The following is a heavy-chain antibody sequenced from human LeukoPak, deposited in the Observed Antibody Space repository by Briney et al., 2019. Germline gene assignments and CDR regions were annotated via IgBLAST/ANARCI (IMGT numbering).Heavy chain of an antibody. CDR1: VGSLINTTYY. CDR2: IYYPRST. V-gene: IGHV4-39*07. D-gene: IGHD1-14*01. J-gene: IGHJ4*02. Sequence: LEAPSLTPVHSVGSLINTTYYWASINQPRGGCLEWMVGIYYPRSTYCKPYLKSRLTISIDTSKNQFSLNLRSVTAADTAIYSCARGEGCHEPFDYWGQGILVTVSS. CDR3: ARGEGCHEPFDY.